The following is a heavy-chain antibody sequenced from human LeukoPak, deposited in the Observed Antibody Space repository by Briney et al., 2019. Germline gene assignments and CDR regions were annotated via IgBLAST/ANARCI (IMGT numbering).Heavy chain of an antibody. Sequence: GGSLRLSCAASGFTFSGSAMHWVRQASGKGLEWVGRIRSKANSYATAYAASVKGRFTISRDDSKNTAYLQMNSLKTEDTAVYYCTRLPGGTIFSDYYYYYMDVWGKGTTVTVSS. CDR2: IRSKANSYAT. V-gene: IGHV3-73*01. J-gene: IGHJ6*03. CDR1: GFTFSGSA. D-gene: IGHD3-9*01. CDR3: TRLPGGTIFSDYYYYYMDV.